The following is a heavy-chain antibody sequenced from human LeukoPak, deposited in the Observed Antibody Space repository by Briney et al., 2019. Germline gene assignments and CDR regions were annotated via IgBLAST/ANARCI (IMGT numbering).Heavy chain of an antibody. CDR1: GGSISSYY. CDR3: ARTYGSGSYATGDAFDI. J-gene: IGHJ3*02. V-gene: IGHV4-59*01. D-gene: IGHD3-10*01. Sequence: SETLSLTCTVSGGSISSYYWSWIRQPPGKGLEWIGYIYYSGSTNYNPSLKSRVTISVDTSKNQFSLKLSSVTAADTAVYYCARTYGSGSYATGDAFDIWGQGTMVTVSS. CDR2: IYYSGST.